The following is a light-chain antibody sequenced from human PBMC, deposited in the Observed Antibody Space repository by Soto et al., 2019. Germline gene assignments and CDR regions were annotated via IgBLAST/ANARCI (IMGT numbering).Light chain of an antibody. J-gene: IGLJ3*02. Sequence: QSVLTQPPSVPGAPGQRVTISCTGSSSNIGAGYDVHWYQQLPGTAPKLLISGNINRPSGVPDRFSGSKSGTSASLAITGLQAEDEADYYCQPYDSSLSGWVFGGGTKLTVL. CDR3: QPYDSSLSGWV. V-gene: IGLV1-40*01. CDR2: GNI. CDR1: SSNIGAGYD.